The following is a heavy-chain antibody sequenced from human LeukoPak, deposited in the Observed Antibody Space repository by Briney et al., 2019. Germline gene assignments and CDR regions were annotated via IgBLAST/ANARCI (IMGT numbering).Heavy chain of an antibody. CDR2: ILPIFGAA. CDR1: GRTFNSYA. J-gene: IGHJ3*02. Sequence: GASVKVSFKASGRTFNSYAIRWVRQAPAQGLGRLRVILPIFGAANYAQKFQGRVTITTDESTSTAYMELSSLRSEDTAVYYCARDSRSGSYAGLGAFDIWGQGTMVTVSS. V-gene: IGHV1-69*05. CDR3: ARDSRSGSYAGLGAFDI. D-gene: IGHD1-26*01.